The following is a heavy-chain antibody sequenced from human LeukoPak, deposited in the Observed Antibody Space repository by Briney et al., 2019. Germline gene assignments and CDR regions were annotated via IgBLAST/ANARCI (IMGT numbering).Heavy chain of an antibody. Sequence: SETLSLTCAVYGESFSAYFWNWIRQAPGKPLEYIGEINHRGSSHYNPSLKTRVTLSVDTSKNQFSLKLTSVTAADTAVYFCARGSSFDGYCSAGACNAGYYDSWGQGTPVTVSS. CDR1: GESFSAYF. J-gene: IGHJ4*02. CDR2: INHRGSS. D-gene: IGHD2-15*01. V-gene: IGHV4-34*01. CDR3: ARGSSFDGYCSAGACNAGYYDS.